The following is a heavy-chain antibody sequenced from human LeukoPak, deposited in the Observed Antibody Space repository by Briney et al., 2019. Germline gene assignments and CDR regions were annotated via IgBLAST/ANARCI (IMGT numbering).Heavy chain of an antibody. CDR3: ARHYGP. Sequence: SETLSLTCAVYGGSFSGYYWSWIRQPPGKGLEWIGYIYHSGSTYYNPSLKSRVTISVDTSKNQLSLKLNSVTAADTAVYYCARHYGPWGQGTLVTVSS. J-gene: IGHJ5*02. D-gene: IGHD3-16*01. CDR1: GGSFSGYY. CDR2: IYHSGST. V-gene: IGHV4-34*01.